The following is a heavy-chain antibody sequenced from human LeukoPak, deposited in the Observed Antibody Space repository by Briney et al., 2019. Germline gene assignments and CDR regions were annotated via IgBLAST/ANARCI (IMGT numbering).Heavy chain of an antibody. CDR1: GFTFDDYA. CDR2: ISWNTGRI. V-gene: IGHV3-9*01. CDR3: AKDIRVAAPDWGGMDV. D-gene: IGHD6-13*01. Sequence: PGRSLRLSCAASGFTFDDYAMHWVRRAPGKGLEWVSGISWNTGRIGYADSVKGRFTISRDNARNSLYLQMNSLRAEDTALYYCAKDIRVAAPDWGGMDVWGQGTTVTVSS. J-gene: IGHJ6*02.